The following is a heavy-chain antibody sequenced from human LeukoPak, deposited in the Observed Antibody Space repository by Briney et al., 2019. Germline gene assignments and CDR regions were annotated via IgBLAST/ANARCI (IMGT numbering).Heavy chain of an antibody. CDR2: ISAYNGNT. Sequence: ASVKVSCKASGGTFTSYGISWVRQAPGQGLEWMGWISAYNGNTNYAQKLQGRVTMTTDTSTSTAYMELRSLRSDDTAVYYCASEAGTTGYYYGMDVWGQGTTVTVSS. D-gene: IGHD1-1*01. CDR1: GGTFTSYG. J-gene: IGHJ6*02. CDR3: ASEAGTTGYYYGMDV. V-gene: IGHV1-18*01.